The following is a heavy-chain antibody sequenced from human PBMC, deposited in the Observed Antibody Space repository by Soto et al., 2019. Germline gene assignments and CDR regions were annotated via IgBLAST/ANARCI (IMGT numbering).Heavy chain of an antibody. CDR1: GDSVRSNY. D-gene: IGHD2-15*01. J-gene: IGHJ4*02. CDR2: FYYGGRS. Sequence: SETLSLTCTVAGDSVRSNYWSWIRQSPGKGLEWIGYFYYGGRSNSNPSLKSRVTISGDTSKNHVSLQLHSVTAADTAVYYCARDRSTTRVVVGHFAISGQGVLVT. V-gene: IGHV4-59*02. CDR3: ARDRSTTRVVVGHFAI.